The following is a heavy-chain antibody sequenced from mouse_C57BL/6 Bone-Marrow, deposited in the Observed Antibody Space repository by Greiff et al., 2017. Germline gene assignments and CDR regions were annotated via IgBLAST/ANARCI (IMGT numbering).Heavy chain of an antibody. CDR2: IYPGDGDT. CDR1: GYAFSSSW. J-gene: IGHJ1*03. D-gene: IGHD1-1*01. Sequence: QVTLKVSGPELVKPGASVKISCKASGYAFSSSWMNWVKQRPGKGLEWIGRIYPGDGDTNYNGKFEGKATLTADKSSSTAYMQLSSLTSEDSAVYFGARRDYGSSGYWYFDVWGTGTTVTVSS. CDR3: ARRDYGSSGYWYFDV. V-gene: IGHV1-82*01.